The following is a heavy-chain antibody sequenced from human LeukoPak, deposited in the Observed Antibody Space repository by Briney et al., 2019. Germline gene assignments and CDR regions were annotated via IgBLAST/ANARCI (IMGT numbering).Heavy chain of an antibody. CDR1: GFTFSSYD. D-gene: IGHD4-17*01. CDR2: IVTAGDP. Sequence: GGSLRLSCAASGFTFSSYDMHWVRQVTGKGLEWVSSIVTAGDPYYPGSVKGRFTVSRDNAKSSLYLQLNSLRAGDTAVYYCARDRASAVTTFFDYWGQGTLVTVSS. CDR3: ARDRASAVTTFFDY. V-gene: IGHV3-13*05. J-gene: IGHJ4*02.